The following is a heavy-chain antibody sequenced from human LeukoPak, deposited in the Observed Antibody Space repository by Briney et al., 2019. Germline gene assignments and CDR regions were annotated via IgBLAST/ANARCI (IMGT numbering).Heavy chain of an antibody. Sequence: SVKVSCKXSGGTFSSYAISWVRQAPGQGLEWMGMIIPIFGTANYAQKFQGRVTITTDGSTSTAYMELSSLRSEDTAVYYCARGVRGPYSSSWYYFDYWGQGTLVTVSS. V-gene: IGHV1-69*05. CDR2: IIPIFGTA. CDR1: GGTFSSYA. CDR3: ARGVRGPYSSSWYYFDY. J-gene: IGHJ4*02. D-gene: IGHD6-13*01.